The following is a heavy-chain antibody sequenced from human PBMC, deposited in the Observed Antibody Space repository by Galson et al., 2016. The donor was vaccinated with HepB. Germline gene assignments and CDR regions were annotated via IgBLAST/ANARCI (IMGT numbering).Heavy chain of an antibody. CDR2: IVPMFGTP. V-gene: IGHV1-69*01. D-gene: IGHD3-3*01. J-gene: IGHJ4*02. Sequence: SCKASGDTFISYGINWVRQAPGQGLEWMGGIVPMFGTPNYAQRFQGRVTITADESTTTVYMEVSSLRSDDTAVYYCAREGDFYDFWSGFYPLEYWGQGTLVTVSS. CDR1: GDTFISYG. CDR3: AREGDFYDFWSGFYPLEY.